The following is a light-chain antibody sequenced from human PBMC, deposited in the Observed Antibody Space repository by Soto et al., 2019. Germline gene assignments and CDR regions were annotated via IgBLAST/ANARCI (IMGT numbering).Light chain of an antibody. CDR1: NTNIGAGYD. Sequence: QSVLTQPPSVSGAPGQRVSISCTGSNTNIGAGYDVNWYQQLPGTAPKLLIYANINRPSGVPDRFSGSKSGASAFLVITGLQDEDEADYYCQSYDSSLSAWKVFGGGTKLTVL. CDR3: QSYDSSLSAWKV. CDR2: ANI. V-gene: IGLV1-40*01. J-gene: IGLJ3*02.